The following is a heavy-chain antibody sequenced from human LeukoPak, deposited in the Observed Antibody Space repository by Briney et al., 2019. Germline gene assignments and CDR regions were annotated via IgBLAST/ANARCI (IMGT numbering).Heavy chain of an antibody. J-gene: IGHJ4*02. CDR3: ARDREQWLDLDY. D-gene: IGHD6-19*01. CDR1: GFTFSSYG. V-gene: IGHV3-30*03. CDR2: ISSDGSNK. Sequence: AGGSLRLSCAASGFTFSSYGMHWVRQAPGKGLEWVAVISSDGSNKYYADSVKGRFTISRDISKNTLYLQMNSLRPEDTAVYYCARDREQWLDLDYWGQGTLVTVSS.